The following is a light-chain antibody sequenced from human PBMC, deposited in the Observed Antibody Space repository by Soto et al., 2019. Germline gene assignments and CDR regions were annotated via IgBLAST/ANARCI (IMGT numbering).Light chain of an antibody. Sequence: DIQMTQSPSAMSASVGDRVTITCRASQGVRTYLAWFQQKPGKVPKRLIFSASSLQSGVPSRFSGNGSATEFTLTISSLQPEDFATYYCQQLFDSPITFGQGTRLAIK. CDR1: QGVRTY. V-gene: IGKV1-17*03. J-gene: IGKJ5*01. CDR3: QQLFDSPIT. CDR2: SAS.